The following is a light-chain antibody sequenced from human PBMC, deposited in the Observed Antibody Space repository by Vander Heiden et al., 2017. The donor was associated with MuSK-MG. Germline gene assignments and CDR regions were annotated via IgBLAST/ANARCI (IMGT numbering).Light chain of an antibody. J-gene: IGKJ1*01. CDR2: SAS. Sequence: EIVMTQSPATLPVSPGERATLSCRASQSVSNNLAWYQQKPGQAPRLLIYSASTRATGIPARFSGSGSGTEFTLTISSRQSEDFAIYYCQQYSNWPPWTFGQGTKVEIK. CDR3: QQYSNWPPWT. V-gene: IGKV3-15*01. CDR1: QSVSNN.